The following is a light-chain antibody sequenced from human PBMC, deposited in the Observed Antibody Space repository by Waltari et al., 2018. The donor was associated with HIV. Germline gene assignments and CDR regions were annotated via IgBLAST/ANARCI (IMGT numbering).Light chain of an antibody. V-gene: IGLV2-14*01. CDR2: EVS. CDR1: SSDVGGYNY. CDR3: SSYTSSSTLVV. J-gene: IGLJ2*01. Sequence: QSALTQPASVSGSPGQSITISCTGTSSDVGGYNYVSWYQQHPGKAPKRMIYEVSNRPSWVYYRVSGSKSGNTASLTISVLQAEDEADYYCSSYTSSSTLVVFGGGTKLTVL.